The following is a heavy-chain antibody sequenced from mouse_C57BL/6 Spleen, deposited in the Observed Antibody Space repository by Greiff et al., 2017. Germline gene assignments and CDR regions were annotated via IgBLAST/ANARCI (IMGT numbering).Heavy chain of an antibody. Sequence: QVQLQQPGAELVKPGASVKLSCKASGYTFTSYWMQWVKQRPGQGLEWIGEIDPSDSYTNYNQKFKGKATLTVDTSSSTAYMQLSSLTSEDSAVYYCASLGHWGQGTTRTVSS. J-gene: IGHJ2*01. CDR2: IDPSDSYT. CDR3: ASLGH. CDR1: GYTFTSYW. V-gene: IGHV1-50*01. D-gene: IGHD4-1*01.